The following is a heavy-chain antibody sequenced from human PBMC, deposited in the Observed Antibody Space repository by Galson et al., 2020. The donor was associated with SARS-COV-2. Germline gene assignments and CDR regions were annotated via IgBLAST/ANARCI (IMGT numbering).Heavy chain of an antibody. CDR2: INHSGST. Sequence: SETLSLTCAVYGGSFSGYYWSWIRQPPGKGLEWIGEINHSGSTNYNPSLKSRVTISVDTSKNQFSLKLSSVTAADTAVYYCALVYGSGIGVKYWGQGTLVTVSS. CDR3: ALVYGSGIGVKY. D-gene: IGHD3-10*01. J-gene: IGHJ4*02. V-gene: IGHV4-34*01. CDR1: GGSFSGYY.